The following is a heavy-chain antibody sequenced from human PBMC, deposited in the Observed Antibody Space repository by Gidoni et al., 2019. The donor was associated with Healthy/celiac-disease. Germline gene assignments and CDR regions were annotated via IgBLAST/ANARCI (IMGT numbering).Heavy chain of an antibody. D-gene: IGHD2-15*01. CDR2: ISYDGSNK. J-gene: IGHJ3*02. CDR3: ARDRGVVVAVTGAFDI. CDR1: GSTFSSYA. Sequence: QVQLVESGGGVVQPGRSLRLSCAASGSTFSSYAMHWVRQAPGKGLEWVAVISYDGSNKYYADSVKGRFTISRDNSKNTLYLQMNSLRAEDTAVYYCARDRGVVVAVTGAFDIWGQGTMVTVSS. V-gene: IGHV3-30-3*01.